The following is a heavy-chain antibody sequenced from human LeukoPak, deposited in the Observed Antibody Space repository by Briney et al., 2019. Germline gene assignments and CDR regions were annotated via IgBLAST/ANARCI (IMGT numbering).Heavy chain of an antibody. CDR1: GGSISSGGYY. D-gene: IGHD1-1*01. V-gene: IGHV4-31*03. Sequence: PSQTLPLTCTVSGGSISSGGYYWSWIRQHPEKGLEWIGYIYYSGSTYYNPSLKSRVTISVDTSKNQFSLKLSSVTAADTAVYYCARVQLSFNWFDPWGQGTLVTVSS. CDR3: ARVQLSFNWFDP. CDR2: IYYSGST. J-gene: IGHJ5*02.